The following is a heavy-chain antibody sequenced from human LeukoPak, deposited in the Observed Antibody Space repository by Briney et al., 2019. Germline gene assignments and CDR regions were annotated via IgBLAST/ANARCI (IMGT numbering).Heavy chain of an antibody. CDR3: ARGLRGYYDSSGPIWFDP. CDR2: MNPNSGNT. CDR1: GYTFTSYD. J-gene: IGHJ5*02. V-gene: IGHV1-8*01. D-gene: IGHD3-22*01. Sequence: ASVKVSCKASGYTFTSYDINWVRQATGQGLEWMGWMNPNSGNTGYAQKFQGRVTMTRNTSISTAYMELSSLRSEETAVYYCARGLRGYYDSSGPIWFDPWGQGTLVTVSS.